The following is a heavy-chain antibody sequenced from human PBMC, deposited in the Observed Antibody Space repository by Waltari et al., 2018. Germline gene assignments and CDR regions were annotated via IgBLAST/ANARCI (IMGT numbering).Heavy chain of an antibody. CDR1: GFTVSSNY. CDR3: ARDRDYGDSNWFDP. V-gene: IGHV3-66*02. CDR2: IYSGGST. J-gene: IGHJ5*02. Sequence: EVQLVESGGGLVQPGGSLRLSCAASGFTVSSNYMSWVRQAPGKGLEWVSVIYSGGSTYYADSVKGRFTISRDNSKNTLYLQMNSLRAEDTAVYYCARDRDYGDSNWFDPWGQGTLVTVSS. D-gene: IGHD4-17*01.